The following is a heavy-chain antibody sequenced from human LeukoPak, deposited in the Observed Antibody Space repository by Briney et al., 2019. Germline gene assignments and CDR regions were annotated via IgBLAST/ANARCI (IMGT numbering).Heavy chain of an antibody. CDR3: ARDRTAEFDY. D-gene: IGHD6-25*01. J-gene: IGHJ4*02. V-gene: IGHV4-59*01. Sequence: PSETLSLTCTVSGDSISNYYWSWIRQPPGKGLEWIGYIFDSGNTKYNPSLGGRVTISADTSKNQFSLELRSVTAADTAVYYCARDRTAEFDYWGQGTLVTVSS. CDR1: GDSISNYY. CDR2: IFDSGNT.